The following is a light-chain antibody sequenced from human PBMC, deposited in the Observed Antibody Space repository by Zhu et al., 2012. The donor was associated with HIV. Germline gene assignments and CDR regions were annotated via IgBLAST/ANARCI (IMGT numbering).Light chain of an antibody. Sequence: DIQMTQSPSSLSASVGDRVTITCRASQAFGDYLAWYQKKPGKSPRLLIYGASTLQLTIPSRFSGSRSGTDLTLTISNLQTEDVATYYCQKYDSAPRTFGQGTKVEIK. CDR2: GAS. CDR1: QAFGDY. J-gene: IGKJ1*01. CDR3: QKYDSAPRT. V-gene: IGKV1-27*01.